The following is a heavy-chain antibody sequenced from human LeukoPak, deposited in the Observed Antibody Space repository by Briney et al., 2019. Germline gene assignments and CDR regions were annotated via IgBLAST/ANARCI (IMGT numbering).Heavy chain of an antibody. V-gene: IGHV4-59*12. CDR1: GGSISSYY. CDR3: ARDNSGSYPLDY. J-gene: IGHJ4*02. CDR2: IYYSGST. Sequence: SETLSLTCTVSGGSISSYYWSWIRQPPGKGLEWIGYIYYSGSTNYNPSLKSRVTISVDTSKNQFSLKLSSVTAADTAVYYCARDNSGSYPLDYWGQGTLVTVSS. D-gene: IGHD1-26*01.